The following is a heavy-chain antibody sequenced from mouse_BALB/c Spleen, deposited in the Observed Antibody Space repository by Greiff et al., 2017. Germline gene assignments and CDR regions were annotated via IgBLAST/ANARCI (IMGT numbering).Heavy chain of an antibody. CDR2: ISNGGGST. CDR3: ARTFDYYYFDY. J-gene: IGHJ2*01. CDR1: GFTFSSYT. Sequence: EVMLVESGGGLVQPGGSLKLSCAASGFTFSSYTMSWVRQTPEKRLEWVAYISNGGGSTYYPDTVKGRFTISRDNAKNTLYLQMSSLKSEDTAMYYCARTFDYYYFDYWGQGTTLTVSS. D-gene: IGHD2-4*01. V-gene: IGHV5-12-2*01.